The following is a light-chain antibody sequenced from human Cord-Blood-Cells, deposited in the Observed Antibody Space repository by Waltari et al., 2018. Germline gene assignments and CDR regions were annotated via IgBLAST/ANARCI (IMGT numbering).Light chain of an antibody. CDR3: QQSYSTPWT. CDR2: AAS. CDR1: QSISSY. V-gene: IGKV1-39*01. J-gene: IGKJ1*01. Sequence: DIQMTQSPSSLSASVGERVTLTCRASQSISSYLNWYQQKPGKAPKLLIYAASSLQSGVPSRFSGSGSGTDFTLTISRLQPEDFATYYCQQSYSTPWTFGQGTKVEIK.